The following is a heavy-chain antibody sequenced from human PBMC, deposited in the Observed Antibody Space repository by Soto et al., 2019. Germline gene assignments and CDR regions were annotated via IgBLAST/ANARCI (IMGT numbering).Heavy chain of an antibody. CDR1: GGSISRSNW. Sequence: SETLSLTCAVSGGSISRSNWWSWVRQPPGKGLEWIGEIYHSGSTNYHPSLKSRVTISVDKSKNQFSLKLTSLTAADTAVYYCARSITFDWLFFDNWGQGTLVTVSS. J-gene: IGHJ4*02. CDR2: IYHSGST. D-gene: IGHD3-9*01. V-gene: IGHV4-4*02. CDR3: ARSITFDWLFFDN.